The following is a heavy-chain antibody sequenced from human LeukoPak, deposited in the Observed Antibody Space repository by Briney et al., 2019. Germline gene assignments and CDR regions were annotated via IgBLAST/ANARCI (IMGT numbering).Heavy chain of an antibody. Sequence: GGSLRLSCAASGFTFSSYSMNWVRQAPGKGLEWVSSISSSSSYIYYADSVKGRFTIPRDNAKNSIYLQMNSLRAEDTAVYYCARVRYSGSLHAFDIWGQGTMVTVSS. V-gene: IGHV3-21*01. D-gene: IGHD5-12*01. CDR3: ARVRYSGSLHAFDI. CDR1: GFTFSSYS. CDR2: ISSSSSYI. J-gene: IGHJ3*02.